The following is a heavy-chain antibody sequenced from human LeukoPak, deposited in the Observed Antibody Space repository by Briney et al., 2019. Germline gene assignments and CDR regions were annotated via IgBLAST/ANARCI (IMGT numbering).Heavy chain of an antibody. Sequence: GGSLRLSSAAAGFTFNNTCMSWVLQPPGKGLQWVARIKRETDGGTTDYAAFVKGRFTISRDDSKNTLYLQLNSLRTEDTAMYYCTPRPYYDNGLGVFDFWGQGTMVTVSS. D-gene: IGHD3-22*01. V-gene: IGHV3-15*01. CDR3: TPRPYYDNGLGVFDF. CDR2: IKRETDGGTT. J-gene: IGHJ3*01. CDR1: GFTFNNTC.